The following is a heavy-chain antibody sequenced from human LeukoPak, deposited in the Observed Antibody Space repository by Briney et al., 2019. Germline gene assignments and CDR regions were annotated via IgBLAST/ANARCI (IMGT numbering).Heavy chain of an antibody. V-gene: IGHV3-11*04. CDR1: GFTFNDYY. CDR2: IKHIGPTT. Sequence: GGSLRLSCAASGFTFNDYYMTWIRQAPGKGLEWVSTIKHIGPTTYYADSVKGRFTISRDNAKNSLFLQMSSLRADDTAIYYCARYYLKDFDYWGQGTLVTVSS. J-gene: IGHJ4*02. CDR3: ARYYLKDFDY. D-gene: IGHD3-10*01.